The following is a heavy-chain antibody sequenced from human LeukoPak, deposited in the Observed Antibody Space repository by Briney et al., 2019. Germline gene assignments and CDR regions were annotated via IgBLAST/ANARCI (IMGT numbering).Heavy chain of an antibody. Sequence: SETLSLTCTVSGDSISGSSYYWSWIRQPAGEGLEWIGRIYSSGRTHYSPSLKSRVTISVDTSKNQFSLKLSSVTAADTAVYYCARWGQENYYYYYMDVWGKGTTVTVSS. CDR3: ARWGQENYYYYYMDV. V-gene: IGHV4-61*02. CDR1: GDSISGSSYY. J-gene: IGHJ6*03. D-gene: IGHD3-16*01. CDR2: IYSSGRT.